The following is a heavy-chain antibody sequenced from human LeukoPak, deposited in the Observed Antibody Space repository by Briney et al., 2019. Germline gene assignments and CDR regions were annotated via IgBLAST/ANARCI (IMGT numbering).Heavy chain of an antibody. J-gene: IGHJ6*02. CDR2: INPNSGGT. D-gene: IGHD6-13*01. V-gene: IGHV1-2*02. CDR3: ARNPGIPAIYYYYGMDV. Sequence: ASVKVSCKASGYTFTGYYMHWVRQAPGQGLEWMGWINPNSGGTNYAQKFQGRVTMTRDTSISTAYMELSRLRSDDTAVYYCARNPGIPAIYYYYGMDVWGQGTTVTVSS. CDR1: GYTFTGYY.